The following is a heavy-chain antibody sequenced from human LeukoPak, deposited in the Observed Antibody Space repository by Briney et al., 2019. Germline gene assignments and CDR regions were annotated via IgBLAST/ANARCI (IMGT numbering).Heavy chain of an antibody. CDR1: GFTFSRHG. J-gene: IGHJ5*02. V-gene: IGHV3-21*01. CDR2: ISRSSDYM. Sequence: GGSLRLSCAASGFTFSRHGMHWVRQAPGKGLEWVSSISRSSDYMYYADSVKGRFTISRDNAKNSLYLQMNSLRAEDTAVYYCARGCITIFCQHAWGQGTLVTVSS. D-gene: IGHD3-9*01. CDR3: ARGCITIFCQHA.